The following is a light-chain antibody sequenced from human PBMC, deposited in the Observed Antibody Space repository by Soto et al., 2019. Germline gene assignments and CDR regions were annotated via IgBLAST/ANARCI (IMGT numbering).Light chain of an antibody. CDR1: QSISTW. V-gene: IGKV1-5*03. CDR3: QQYTRYWT. CDR2: KAS. Sequence: DIRMTQSPSALSASVGDRVTIRCRASQSISTWLAWYQQKPGKAPRLLIYKASTLEIGVPSRFSGSGSGTEFTLTISSLQPDDFATYYCQQYTRYWTFGQGTKVEI. J-gene: IGKJ1*01.